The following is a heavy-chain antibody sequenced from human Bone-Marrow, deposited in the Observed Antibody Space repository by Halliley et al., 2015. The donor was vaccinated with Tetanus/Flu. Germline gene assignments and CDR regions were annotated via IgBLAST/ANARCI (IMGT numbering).Heavy chain of an antibody. CDR3: ARLHSSGHDYFDY. V-gene: IGHV5-10-1*01. D-gene: IGHD5-12*01. CDR2: IDPSDSYT. J-gene: IGHJ4*02. Sequence: QLVQSGAEVKKPGQPLRISCEGSGYTFATYWISWVRQMPGKGLEWMGKIDPSDSYTNYSPSFQGHVTISTDNSITTAYLQWNSLKASDTAMYYCARLHSSGHDYFDYWGQGTLVTVSS. CDR1: GYTFATYW.